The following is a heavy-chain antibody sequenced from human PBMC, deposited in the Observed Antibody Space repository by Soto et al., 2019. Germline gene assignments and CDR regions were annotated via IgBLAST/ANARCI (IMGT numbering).Heavy chain of an antibody. CDR1: GYTFTSYD. CDR2: MNPNSGNT. Sequence: ASVKVSCKASGYTFTSYDINWVRQATGQGLEWMGWMNPNSGNTGYAQKFQGRVTMIRNTSISTAYMELSSRRYEDTAVYYCASFSEYSSSPSAFDIWGQGTMVTVSS. J-gene: IGHJ3*02. CDR3: ASFSEYSSSPSAFDI. D-gene: IGHD6-6*01. V-gene: IGHV1-8*01.